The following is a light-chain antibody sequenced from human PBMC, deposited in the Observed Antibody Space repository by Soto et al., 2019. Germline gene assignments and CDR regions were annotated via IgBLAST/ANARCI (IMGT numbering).Light chain of an antibody. Sequence: TVLTQSPGTLSLSPGERATLSCRASQSVSRNKLVWYQQRPGQPPRLLIYGASSRATGIPDRFSGSGSGTEFTLTISSLQPADFAVYYCQQYNNWPPITFGQGTRLEIK. CDR1: QSVSRNK. J-gene: IGKJ5*01. CDR3: QQYNNWPPIT. V-gene: IGKV3-20*01. CDR2: GAS.